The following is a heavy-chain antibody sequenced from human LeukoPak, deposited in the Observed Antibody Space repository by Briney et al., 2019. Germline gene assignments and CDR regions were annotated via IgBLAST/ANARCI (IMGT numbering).Heavy chain of an antibody. D-gene: IGHD2-15*01. CDR3: ARDPTPRYCSGGSCYTHYGMDV. V-gene: IGHV3-21*01. CDR2: ISSSTSYI. CDR1: GFTFSSYT. Sequence: GGSLRLSCAASGFTFSSYTMNWVRQAPGKGLEWVSSISSSTSYIYYADSVKGRLTISRDNAKNSLYLQMNSLRAEDTAIYYCARDPTPRYCSGGSCYTHYGMDVWGQGTTVTVSS. J-gene: IGHJ6*02.